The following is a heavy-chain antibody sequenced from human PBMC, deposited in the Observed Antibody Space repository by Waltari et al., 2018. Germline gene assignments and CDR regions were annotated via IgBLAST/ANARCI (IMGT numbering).Heavy chain of an antibody. V-gene: IGHV4-59*11. J-gene: IGHJ4*02. Sequence: QVQLQEPGPRPVNPSETLALTCTVSGYSIPTHYWSWIRQPPGKGLEYIGYISCSGSTYYNPSLNSRVTMSVDTSKNQFALKLTSVTAADTAVYYCARVMGHFDFWGQGTLVTVSP. CDR1: GYSIPTHY. CDR2: ISCSGST. CDR3: ARVMGHFDF.